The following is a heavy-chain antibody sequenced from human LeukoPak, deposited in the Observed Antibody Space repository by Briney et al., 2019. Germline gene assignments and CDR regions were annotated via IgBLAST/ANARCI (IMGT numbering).Heavy chain of an antibody. J-gene: IGHJ4*02. CDR3: ARDWGAVLTVYHNDL. CDR1: GFTFSRYW. CDR2: INQDGSEK. D-gene: IGHD4/OR15-4a*01. Sequence: GGSLRLSCAASGFTFSRYWMSWVRQAPGKGLEWVANINQDGSEKYYVDSVKGRFTISRDNAKKSVYLQVNSLRAEDTAVYYCARDWGAVLTVYHNDLRGQGTLVTVSS. V-gene: IGHV3-7*05.